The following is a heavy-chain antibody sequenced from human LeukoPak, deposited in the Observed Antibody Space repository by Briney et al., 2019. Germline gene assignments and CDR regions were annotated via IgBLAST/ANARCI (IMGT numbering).Heavy chain of an antibody. CDR1: GYTFTGYY. CDR3: ARDRSLYDFWSGYYRPGGFDP. Sequence: ASVKVSCKASGYTFTGYYMHWVQQAPGQGLEWMGWINPNSGGTNYAQKFQGRVTMTRDTSISTAYMELSRLRSDDTAVYYCARDRSLYDFWSGYYRPGGFDPWGQGTLATVSS. D-gene: IGHD3-3*01. CDR2: INPNSGGT. V-gene: IGHV1-2*02. J-gene: IGHJ5*02.